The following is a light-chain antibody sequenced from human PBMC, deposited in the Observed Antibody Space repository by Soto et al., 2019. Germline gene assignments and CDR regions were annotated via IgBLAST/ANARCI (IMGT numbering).Light chain of an antibody. Sequence: QSALTQPASVSGSPGPSITISCTGTSSDVGGYNYVSWYQQHPGKAPKLMIYDVSNRPSGVSNRFSGSKSGNTASLTISGLQAEDEADYYCSSYISSSTLLFGGGTKLTVL. V-gene: IGLV2-14*01. CDR2: DVS. CDR3: SSYISSSTLL. J-gene: IGLJ2*01. CDR1: SSDVGGYNY.